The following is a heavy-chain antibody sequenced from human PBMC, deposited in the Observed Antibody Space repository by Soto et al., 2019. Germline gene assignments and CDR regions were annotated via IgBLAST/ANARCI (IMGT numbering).Heavy chain of an antibody. Sequence: QVQLVESGGGVVQPGRSLRLSCVASRFTFSSYGLHWVRQAPGRGLEWVAVISYDGSNSYYADSVKGRFTITRDNSKNTLYLQMNSLKAEDTAVYYCANDRADSSNWPSGPFNHWGQGTLISVSS. V-gene: IGHV3-30*18. CDR3: ANDRADSSNWPSGPFNH. CDR2: ISYDGSNS. D-gene: IGHD6-13*01. CDR1: RFTFSSYG. J-gene: IGHJ4*02.